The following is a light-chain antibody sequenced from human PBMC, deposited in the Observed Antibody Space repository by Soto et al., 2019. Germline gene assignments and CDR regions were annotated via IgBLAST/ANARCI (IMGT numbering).Light chain of an antibody. CDR1: QSVSSNY. Sequence: EVVLTQSPGTLSLSPGERATLSCRAIQSVSSNYLAWYQQKPGQAQRLLIYGVSSRATGIPDRFSGSVSGTGFTLTISRLEAEDFAVYYCQQYGSSPPWTFGQGTKVDIK. J-gene: IGKJ1*01. CDR3: QQYGSSPPWT. CDR2: GVS. V-gene: IGKV3-20*01.